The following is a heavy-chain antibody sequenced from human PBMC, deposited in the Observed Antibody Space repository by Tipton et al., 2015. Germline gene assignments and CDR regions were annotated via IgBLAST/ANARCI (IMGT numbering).Heavy chain of an antibody. J-gene: IGHJ5*02. D-gene: IGHD2-15*01. CDR3: ARQTYCTSGSCYFRLDTWFDP. Sequence: TLSLTCTVSGGSIGDYFWTWIRQPPGKGLEWIGYIYHSGNTYYNPSLQSRVNISADTSKNHFSLKLTSVTAADTAVYYCARQTYCTSGSCYFRLDTWFDPWGQGTLVTVSS. CDR1: GGSIGDYF. V-gene: IGHV4-59*08. CDR2: IYHSGNT.